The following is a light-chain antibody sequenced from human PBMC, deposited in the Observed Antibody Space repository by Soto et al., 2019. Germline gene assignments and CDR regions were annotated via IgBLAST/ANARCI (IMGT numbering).Light chain of an antibody. J-gene: IGKJ4*01. V-gene: IGKV4-1*01. Sequence: DVVMTQTPDSLAVSLGERATINSKSSQNVLYSSNNKNDLAWYQQNPGQPPKLRMYWASTRESGGPDSFSGSGSGTDFPHTIISLYAEGVAVYYCQQQYYPPLAFGGVTNV. CDR3: QQQYYPPLA. CDR1: QNVLYSSNNKND. CDR2: WAS.